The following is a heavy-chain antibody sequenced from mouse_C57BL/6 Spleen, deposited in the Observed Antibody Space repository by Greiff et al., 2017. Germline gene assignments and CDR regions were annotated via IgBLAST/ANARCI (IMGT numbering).Heavy chain of an antibody. CDR3: AREGTGFDY. CDR2: FYPGDGGT. V-gene: IGHV1-82*01. J-gene: IGHJ2*01. Sequence: VQLMESGPELVKPGASVKISCKASGYAFSSSWMNWVKQRPGKGLEWIGRFYPGDGGTNYNGKFKGKATMAADKSSSTAYMQLSSLTSEDSAVYCCAREGTGFDYWGQGTTLTVSS. CDR1: GYAFSSSW. D-gene: IGHD4-1*01.